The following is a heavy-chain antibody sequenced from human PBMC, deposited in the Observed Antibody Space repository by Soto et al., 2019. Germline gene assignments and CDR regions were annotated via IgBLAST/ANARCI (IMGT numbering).Heavy chain of an antibody. J-gene: IGHJ4*02. CDR3: AREWSPPLAVFDY. D-gene: IGHD1-26*01. Sequence: GGPLRLCYAGSGFSFVNHGMSWIRQDPGKGLEWVANIKQHVSEKYYVDSVKGRFTTYRDNAKNLLYLQMNSLRAENTAVYYRAREWSPPLAVFDYSGQGTLVTVSS. V-gene: IGHV3-7*03. CDR1: GFSFVNHG. CDR2: IKQHVSEK.